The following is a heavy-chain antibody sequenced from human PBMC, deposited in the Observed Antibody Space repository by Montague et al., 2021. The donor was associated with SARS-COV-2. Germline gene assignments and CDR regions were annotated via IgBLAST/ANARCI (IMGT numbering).Heavy chain of an antibody. CDR2: IKQDGSEK. V-gene: IGHV3-7*03. D-gene: IGHD3-9*01. Sequence: SLRLSCAASGFTFSSYWMSWVRQAPGKGLEWVANIKQDGSEKYYVDSVKGRFTISRDNAKNSLYLQMNSLRAEGTAVYYCARDQGYFDWLFQSDYYYYGMDVWGQGTTVTVSS. CDR3: ARDQGYFDWLFQSDYYYYGMDV. CDR1: GFTFSSYW. J-gene: IGHJ6*02.